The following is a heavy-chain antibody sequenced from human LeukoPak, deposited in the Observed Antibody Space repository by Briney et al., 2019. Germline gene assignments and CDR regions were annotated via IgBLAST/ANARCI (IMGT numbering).Heavy chain of an antibody. CDR2: IYPGDSDT. V-gene: IGHV5-51*01. CDR1: GYSFTSYW. J-gene: IGHJ4*02. D-gene: IGHD2-2*01. Sequence: GESLKISCKGSGYSFTSYWIGWVRQVPGKGLEWMGIIYPGDSDTRYSPSFQGQVTISADKSISTAYLQWSSLKASDTAMYYCATTLGYCSSTSCYGFDYWGQGTLVTVSS. CDR3: ATTLGYCSSTSCYGFDY.